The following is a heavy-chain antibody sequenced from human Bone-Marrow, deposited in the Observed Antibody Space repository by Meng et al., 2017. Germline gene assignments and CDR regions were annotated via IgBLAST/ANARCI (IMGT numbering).Heavy chain of an antibody. Sequence: GESLKISCAASGFTFSDYYMSWIRQAPGKGLEWVSYISSSGSTIYYADSVKGRFTISRDNAKNSLYLQMNSLRAEDTAVYYCARDVKSDRPSYYYGSGPLDYWGQGTLVTSPQ. J-gene: IGHJ4*02. V-gene: IGHV3-11*01. CDR1: GFTFSDYY. CDR3: ARDVKSDRPSYYYGSGPLDY. CDR2: ISSSGSTI. D-gene: IGHD3-10*01.